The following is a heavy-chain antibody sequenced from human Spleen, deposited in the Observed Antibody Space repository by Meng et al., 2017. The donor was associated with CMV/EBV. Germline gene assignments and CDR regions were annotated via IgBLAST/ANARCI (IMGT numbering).Heavy chain of an antibody. J-gene: IGHJ4*02. CDR1: GYTFTGYY. V-gene: IGHV1-2*02. CDR2: INPNSGGT. Sequence: ASVKVSCKASGYTFTGYYMHWVRQAPGPGLEWMGWINPNSGGTNYAQKFQGRITMTRDTTIRTAYMELNRLRSDDTAVYYFARGGAGIIPFFSDSWGQGTLVTVSS. CDR3: ARGGAGIIPFFSDS. D-gene: IGHD2-15*01.